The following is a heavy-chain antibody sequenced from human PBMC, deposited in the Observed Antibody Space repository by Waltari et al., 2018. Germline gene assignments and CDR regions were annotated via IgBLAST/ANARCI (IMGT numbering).Heavy chain of an antibody. J-gene: IGHJ4*02. V-gene: IGHV1-2*06. D-gene: IGHD5-12*01. Sequence: QVQLVQSGAEVKKPGASVKVSCKASGYTFTGYYMHWVRQAPGQGLDWMGRINPTSGGTNYAQKFQGRVTMTRDTSISTAYMELSRLRSDDTAVYYCARVRYWGLSGYASLGAYYFDYWGQGTLVTVSS. CDR1: GYTFTGYY. CDR3: ARVRYWGLSGYASLGAYYFDY. CDR2: INPTSGGT.